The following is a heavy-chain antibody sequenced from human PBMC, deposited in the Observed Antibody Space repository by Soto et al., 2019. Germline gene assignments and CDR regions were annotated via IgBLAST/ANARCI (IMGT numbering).Heavy chain of an antibody. V-gene: IGHV1-18*01. D-gene: IGHD3-10*01. CDR2: ISAYNGNT. J-gene: IGHJ5*02. CDR3: ARDLYPYYYGSGSYDRRNWFDP. CDR1: GYTFTSYG. Sequence: GASVKVSCKASGYTFTSYGISWVRQAPEQGLEWMGWISAYNGNTNYAQKLQGRVTMTTDTSTSTAYMELRSPRSDDTAVYYCARDLYPYYYGSGSYDRRNWFDPWGQGTLVTVSS.